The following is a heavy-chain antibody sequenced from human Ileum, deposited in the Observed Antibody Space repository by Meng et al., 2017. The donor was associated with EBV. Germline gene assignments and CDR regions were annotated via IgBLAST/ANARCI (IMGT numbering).Heavy chain of an antibody. Sequence: QVQLQEAGPGLCKPSETLSLTVSVSGGSGSSDGNYWSWIRQPPGKGLEWISYIYNSGSTNYNPSLKSRVTISVDTSKNQFSLKLSSVTAADTAVYYCARDGYSSGSDWGQGTLVTVSS. D-gene: IGHD6-19*01. J-gene: IGHJ4*02. CDR2: IYNSGST. CDR1: GGSGSSDGNY. V-gene: IGHV4-61*08. CDR3: ARDGYSSGSD.